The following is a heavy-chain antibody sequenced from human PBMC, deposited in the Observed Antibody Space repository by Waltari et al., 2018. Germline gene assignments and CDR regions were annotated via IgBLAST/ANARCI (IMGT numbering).Heavy chain of an antibody. V-gene: IGHV4-4*07. J-gene: IGHJ4*02. Sequence: QVQLQESGPGLVKPSEPLSLTCPVSGGSISSYYWSWIRQPAGKGLEWIGRIYTSGSTNYNPALKSRVTMSVDTAKNQFSRKLSSVTAADTAVYYCARKGGGDYEYDFDYWGQGTLVTVSS. CDR2: IYTSGST. CDR3: ARKGGGDYEYDFDY. CDR1: GGSISSYY. D-gene: IGHD4-17*01.